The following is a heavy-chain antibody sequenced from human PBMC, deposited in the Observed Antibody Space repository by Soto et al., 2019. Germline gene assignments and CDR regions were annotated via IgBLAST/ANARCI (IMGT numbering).Heavy chain of an antibody. V-gene: IGHV4-31*03. CDR3: ARDGKRGRKGHYGMDV. J-gene: IGHJ6*02. Sequence: LTCTVSGGSISSGGYYWSWIRQHPGKGLEWIGYIYYSGSTYYNPSLKSRVTISVDTSKNQFSLKLSSVTAADTAVYYCARDGKRGRKGHYGMDVWGQGTTVTV. CDR1: GGSISSGGYY. CDR2: IYYSGST. D-gene: IGHD3-10*01.